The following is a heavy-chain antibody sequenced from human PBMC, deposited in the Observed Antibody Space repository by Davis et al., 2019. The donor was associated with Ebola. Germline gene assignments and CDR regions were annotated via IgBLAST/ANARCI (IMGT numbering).Heavy chain of an antibody. CDR1: GGSISSSSYY. Sequence: GSLRLSCTVSGGSISSSSYYWSWVRQPPGKGLEWIGEINHSGSTNYNPSLKSRATISVDTSENHFSLRLRSVTTADTAVYYCARDHGAGNLDVWGQGTTVTVSS. V-gene: IGHV4-39*07. CDR3: ARDHGAGNLDV. CDR2: INHSGST. J-gene: IGHJ6*02. D-gene: IGHD3-16*01.